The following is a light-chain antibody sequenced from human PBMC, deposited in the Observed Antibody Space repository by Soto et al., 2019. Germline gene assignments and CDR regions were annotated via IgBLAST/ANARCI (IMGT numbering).Light chain of an antibody. CDR1: QGISSW. CDR2: AAS. CDR3: QQYDGSPIT. V-gene: IGKV1-12*01. J-gene: IGKJ5*01. Sequence: DIQMTQSPSSVSASVVDRVIITCRASQGISSWLVWYQQTPGKAPKLLIYAASHLQAGVPSRFSGSGSGTDFTLTISSLQPEDFALYICQQYDGSPITFGQGTRLEIK.